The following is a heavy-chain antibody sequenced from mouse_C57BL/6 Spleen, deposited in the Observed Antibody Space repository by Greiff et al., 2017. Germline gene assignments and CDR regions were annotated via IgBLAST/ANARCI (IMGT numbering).Heavy chain of an antibody. V-gene: IGHV1-26*01. CDR1: GYTFTDYY. D-gene: IGHD2-3*01. Sequence: VQLKQSGPELVKPGASVKISCKASGYTFTDYYMNWVKQSHGKSLEWIGDITPNNGGTSYNQKFKGKATLTVDKSSITAYMGLRSLTAEDSAVYYCAKGRWLLRYFDVWGTGTTVTVAS. CDR3: AKGRWLLRYFDV. CDR2: ITPNNGGT. J-gene: IGHJ1*03.